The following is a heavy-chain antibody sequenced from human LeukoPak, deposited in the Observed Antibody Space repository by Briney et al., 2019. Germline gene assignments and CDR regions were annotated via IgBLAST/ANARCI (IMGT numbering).Heavy chain of an antibody. CDR3: ARGWDGSGSYYKGSEEFDY. CDR1: GFTFSSYA. Sequence: GGSLRLSCAASGFTFSSYAMHWVRQAPGKGLEWVAVISYDGSNKYYADSVKGRFTISRDNSKNTLYLQMNSLRAEDTAVYYCARGWDGSGSYYKGSEEFDYWGQGTLVTVSS. J-gene: IGHJ4*02. CDR2: ISYDGSNK. V-gene: IGHV3-30-3*01. D-gene: IGHD3-10*01.